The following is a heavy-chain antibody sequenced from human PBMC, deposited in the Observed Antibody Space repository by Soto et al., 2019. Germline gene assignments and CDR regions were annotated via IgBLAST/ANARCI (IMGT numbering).Heavy chain of an antibody. CDR1: GGSFSGYY. J-gene: IGHJ4*02. V-gene: IGHV4-34*01. CDR3: ARGRGGPSYDFWSGYYTGGKRSKYYYDSSGSFDY. Sequence: SETLSLTCAVYGGSFSGYYWSWIRQPPGKGLEWIGEINHSGSTNYNPSLKSRVTISVDTSKNQFSLKLSSVTAADTAVYYCARGRGGPSYDFWSGYYTGGKRSKYYYDSSGSFDYWGQGTLVTVSS. D-gene: IGHD3-3*01. CDR2: INHSGST.